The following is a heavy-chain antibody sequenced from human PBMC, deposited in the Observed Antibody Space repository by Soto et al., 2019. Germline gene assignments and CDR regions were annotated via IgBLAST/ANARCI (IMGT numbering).Heavy chain of an antibody. CDR1: GFTFSSYS. Sequence: LRLSCAASGFTFSSYSMNWVRQAPGKGLEWVSSISSSSSYIYYADSVKGRFTISRDNAKNSLYLQMNSLRAEDTAVYYCARADSGWYYYYGMDVWGQGTTVTVSS. CDR2: ISSSSSYI. V-gene: IGHV3-21*01. J-gene: IGHJ6*02. CDR3: ARADSGWYYYYGMDV. D-gene: IGHD6-19*01.